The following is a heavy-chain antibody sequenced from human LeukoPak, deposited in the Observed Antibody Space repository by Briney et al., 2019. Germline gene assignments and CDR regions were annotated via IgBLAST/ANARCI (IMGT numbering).Heavy chain of an antibody. J-gene: IGHJ4*02. V-gene: IGHV4-34*01. CDR2: ISDSRST. D-gene: IGHD6-13*01. CDR3: ARGRGIAAAVCYFDY. Sequence: SETLSLTCAVYGGSFSGYYWSWIRQPPGKGLEWIGEISDSRSTNYNPSLKSRVTISVDTSKNQFSLKLSSVTAADTAVYYCARGRGIAAAVCYFDYWGQGTLAT. CDR1: GGSFSGYY.